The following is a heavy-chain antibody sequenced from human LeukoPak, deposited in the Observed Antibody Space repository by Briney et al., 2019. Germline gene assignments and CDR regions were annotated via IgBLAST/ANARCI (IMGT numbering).Heavy chain of an antibody. CDR2: ISAGGATI. CDR1: GFSFSTYA. J-gene: IGHJ6*03. Sequence: PGGSLRLSCAASGFSFSTYAMSWVRQAPGKGLEWVSAISAGGATIYYADSVKGRFTVSRDNSTNTLSLHMNSLRAEDTAIYYCAKDSGGTYFYYYYYMDVWGKGTTVTVSS. CDR3: AKDSGGTYFYYYYYMDV. D-gene: IGHD1-26*01. V-gene: IGHV3-23*01.